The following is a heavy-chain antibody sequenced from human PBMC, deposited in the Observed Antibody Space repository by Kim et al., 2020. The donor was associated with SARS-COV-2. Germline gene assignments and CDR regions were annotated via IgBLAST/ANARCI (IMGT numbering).Heavy chain of an antibody. CDR3: ARRKTLDLFTSD. CDR2: VYFRGTT. D-gene: IGHD1-1*01. V-gene: IGHV4-59*08. J-gene: IGHJ1*01. Sequence: SETLSLTCTVSGDSMSADYWNWIRQSPGKGLEWIGYVYFRGTTSYNPSLKSRVTISIDMSKSQFSLKLNSVTAADTADYYFARRKTLDLFTSDWG. CDR1: GDSMSADY.